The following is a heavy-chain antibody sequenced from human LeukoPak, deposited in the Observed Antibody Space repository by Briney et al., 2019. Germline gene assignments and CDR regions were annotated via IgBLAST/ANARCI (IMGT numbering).Heavy chain of an antibody. Sequence: SETLSLTCAVYGGSFSGYYWSWIRQPPGKGLEWIGEINHSGSTNYIPSLKSRVTISVDTSKNQFSLKLSSVTAADTAVYYCASRLLPNGMDVWGQGTTVTVSS. CDR1: GGSFSGYY. V-gene: IGHV4-34*01. CDR3: ASRLLPNGMDV. D-gene: IGHD2-21*01. CDR2: INHSGST. J-gene: IGHJ6*02.